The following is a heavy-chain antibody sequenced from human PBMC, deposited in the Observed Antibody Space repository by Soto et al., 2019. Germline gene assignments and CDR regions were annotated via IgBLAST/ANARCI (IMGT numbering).Heavy chain of an antibody. CDR2: IYYSGST. CDR3: PRANILGTLYGGLDV. D-gene: IGHD1-7*01. CDR1: GGSISSGDYY. V-gene: IGHV4-30-4*01. Sequence: SETLSLTCTVSGGSISSGDYYWSWIRQPPGKGLEWIGYIYYSGSTYYNPSLKSRVTISVDTSKNQFSLKLSSVTAADTAVYYCPRANILGTLYGGLDVWGQGTTVTVSS. J-gene: IGHJ6*02.